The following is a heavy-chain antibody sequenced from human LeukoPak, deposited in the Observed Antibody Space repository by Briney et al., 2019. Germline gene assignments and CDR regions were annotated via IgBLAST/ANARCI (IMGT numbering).Heavy chain of an antibody. J-gene: IGHJ4*02. CDR1: GFTFSRHW. V-gene: IGHV3-7*03. D-gene: IGHD1-26*01. CDR2: MKQDGSEI. CDR3: AKGSVGRFDY. Sequence: GGSLRLSCVASGFTFSRHWMSWVRQAPGKGLEWVANMKQDGSEIYYLDSVKGRFTISRDNAKNSLYLEMNSLRAEDTAVYYCAKGSVGRFDYWGQGTLVTVSS.